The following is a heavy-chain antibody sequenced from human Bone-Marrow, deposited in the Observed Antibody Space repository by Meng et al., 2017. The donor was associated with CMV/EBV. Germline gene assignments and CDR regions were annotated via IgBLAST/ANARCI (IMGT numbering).Heavy chain of an antibody. V-gene: IGHV4-59*12. CDR1: GGSFSDYY. J-gene: IGHJ5*02. CDR3: ARGGFNFRNWFDP. Sequence: SETLSLTCAVYGGSFSDYYWSWIRQPPGKGLEWIGYIYYSGSTNYNPSLKSRVTISVDTSKNQFSLKLSSVTAADTAVYYCARGGFNFRNWFDPWGQGTLVTVSS. CDR2: IYYSGST.